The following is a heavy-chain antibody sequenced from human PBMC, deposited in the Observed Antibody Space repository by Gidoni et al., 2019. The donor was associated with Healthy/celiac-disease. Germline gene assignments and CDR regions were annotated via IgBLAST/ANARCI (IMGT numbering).Heavy chain of an antibody. D-gene: IGHD6-6*01. CDR3: ARSGGAARHHYFDY. Sequence: GGSFSAYYWSWIRQPPGKGLEWIGEINHSGSTNYNPSLKSRVTISVDTSKNQFSLKLSSVTAADTAVYYCARSGGAARHHYFDYWGQGTLVTVSS. CDR1: GGSFSAYY. V-gene: IGHV4-34*01. CDR2: INHSGST. J-gene: IGHJ4*02.